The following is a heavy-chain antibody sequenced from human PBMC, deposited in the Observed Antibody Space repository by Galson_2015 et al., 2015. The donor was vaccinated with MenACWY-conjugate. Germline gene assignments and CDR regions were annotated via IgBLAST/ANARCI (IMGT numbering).Heavy chain of an antibody. CDR2: ISGSGGST. CDR1: GFTFSSYA. D-gene: IGHD2-2*01. CDR3: AKDFFLCTSCYSPFDY. V-gene: IGHV3-23*01. J-gene: IGHJ4*02. Sequence: SLRLSCAASGFTFSSYAMSWVRQAPGKGLEWVSAISGSGGSTYYADSVKGRFTISRDNSKNTLYLQMNSLRAEDTAVYYCAKDFFLCTSCYSPFDYWGQGTLVTVSS.